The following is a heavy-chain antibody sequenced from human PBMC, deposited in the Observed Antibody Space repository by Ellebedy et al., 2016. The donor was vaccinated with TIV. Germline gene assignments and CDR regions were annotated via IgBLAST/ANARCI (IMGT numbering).Heavy chain of an antibody. CDR2: VDQDGSER. Sequence: GGSLRLXCAASGFTFTNYWMTWVRQAPGKGLEWVANVDQDGSERYYVDSLKGRFTISRDNAKNTLYLQMNSLRAEDTAVYYCATLWPAGWGQGTLVTVSS. CDR3: ATLWPAG. V-gene: IGHV3-7*01. D-gene: IGHD3-16*01. CDR1: GFTFTNYW. J-gene: IGHJ4*02.